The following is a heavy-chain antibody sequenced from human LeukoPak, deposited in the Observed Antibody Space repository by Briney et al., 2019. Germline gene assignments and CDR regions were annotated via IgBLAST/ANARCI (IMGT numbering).Heavy chain of an antibody. Sequence: GGSLRLACAGTGFTFSAYTIHWFPQAPGKGLEWVAFVSHDGRNKYYADSVKGRFTISRDNPKNTLYLQMNSLRGEDTALYYCTREIDTSSYNLFFDNWGQGTLVTVSS. CDR1: GFTFSAYT. V-gene: IGHV3-30*04. J-gene: IGHJ4*02. CDR3: TREIDTSSYNLFFDN. D-gene: IGHD2-2*01. CDR2: VSHDGRNK.